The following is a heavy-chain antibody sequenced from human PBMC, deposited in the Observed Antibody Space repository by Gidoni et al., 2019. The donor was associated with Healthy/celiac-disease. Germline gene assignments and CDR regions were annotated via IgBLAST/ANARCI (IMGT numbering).Heavy chain of an antibody. D-gene: IGHD3-3*01. V-gene: IGHV3-23*01. CDR1: GFTFSSYA. Sequence: EVQLLESGGGLVQPGGSLRLSCAASGFTFSSYACGGVRQAPGKGLEWVSAISGSGGSTYYADSVKGRFTISRDNSKNTLYLQMNSLRAEDTAVYYCAKVPTPIFGVVIIMDLWFDPWGQGTLVTVSS. CDR3: AKVPTPIFGVVIIMDLWFDP. J-gene: IGHJ5*02. CDR2: ISGSGGST.